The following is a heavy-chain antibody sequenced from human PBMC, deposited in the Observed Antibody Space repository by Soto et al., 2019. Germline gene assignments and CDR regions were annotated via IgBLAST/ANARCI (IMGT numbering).Heavy chain of an antibody. Sequence: HPGGSLRLSCAASGFTFSNYAMNWVRQAPGKGLEWVSSISGSAGSTNYADSVKGRFTISRDNSKNTLFLQMNSLRAEDTAVYYCAKDHDFWTGFQNPYLDSWGLGTLVTVSS. V-gene: IGHV3-23*01. CDR3: AKDHDFWTGFQNPYLDS. CDR1: GFTFSNYA. J-gene: IGHJ4*02. CDR2: ISGSAGST. D-gene: IGHD3-3*01.